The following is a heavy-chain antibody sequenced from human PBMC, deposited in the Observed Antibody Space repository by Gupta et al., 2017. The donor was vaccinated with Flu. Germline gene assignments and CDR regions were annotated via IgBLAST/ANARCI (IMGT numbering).Heavy chain of an antibody. CDR2: VYASGTS. Sequence: QVHLQESGPGLVKPSETLSLTCSVSGASVTRNYWSWIRQSPEKGLEWIGYVYASGTSDYNPSLKSRVTISVDTSKNEFSLKVTSVTAADTAVYFCARGWSAKSYFNFWGPGTPVTVSS. CDR1: GASVTRNY. V-gene: IGHV4-59*02. CDR3: ARGWSAKSYFNF. J-gene: IGHJ4*02. D-gene: IGHD3-10*01.